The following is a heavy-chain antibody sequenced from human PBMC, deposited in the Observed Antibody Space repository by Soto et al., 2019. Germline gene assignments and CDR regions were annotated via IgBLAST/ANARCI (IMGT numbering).Heavy chain of an antibody. V-gene: IGHV3-23*01. D-gene: IGHD6-19*01. CDR1: GFTFSSYA. J-gene: IGHJ5*02. Sequence: PGGSLRLSCAASGFTFSSYAMSWVRQAPGKWLEWVSAISGSGGSTYYADSVKGRFTISRDNSKNTLYLQMNSLRAEDTAVYYCAKEAGVARTYSSGWAAGGFDPWGQGTLVTVSS. CDR3: AKEAGVARTYSSGWAAGGFDP. CDR2: ISGSGGST.